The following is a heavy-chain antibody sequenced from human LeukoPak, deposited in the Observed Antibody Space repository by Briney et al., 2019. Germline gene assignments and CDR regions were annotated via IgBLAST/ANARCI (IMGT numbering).Heavy chain of an antibody. CDR2: ISGSGSIR. V-gene: IGHV3-48*03. CDR3: ATAAAGYKYGYYFDY. Sequence: GGSLRLSCVASGFTFSSYEMNWVRQAPGKGLEWVSYISGSGSIRYYADSVKGRFTISRDNAQNSLYLHMNSLRAEDTAVYYCATAAAGYKYGYYFDYWGQGTLVTVSS. D-gene: IGHD6-13*01. CDR1: GFTFSSYE. J-gene: IGHJ4*02.